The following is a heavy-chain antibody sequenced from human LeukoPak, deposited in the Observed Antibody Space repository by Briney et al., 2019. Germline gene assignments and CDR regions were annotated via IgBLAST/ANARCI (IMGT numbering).Heavy chain of an antibody. CDR2: IYYSGST. D-gene: IGHD6-19*01. CDR3: ARPAGSGWLYYFDY. CDR1: GGSISRSSYY. Sequence: PSETLSLTCTVSGGSISRSSYYWGWIRQPPGKGLEWIGSIYYSGSTYYNPSLKSRVTISVDTSKNQFSLKLSSVTAADTAVYYCARPAGSGWLYYFDYWGQGTLVAVPS. J-gene: IGHJ4*02. V-gene: IGHV4-39*01.